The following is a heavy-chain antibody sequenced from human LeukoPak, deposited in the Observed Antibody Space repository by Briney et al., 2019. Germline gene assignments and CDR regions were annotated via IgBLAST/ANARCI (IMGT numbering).Heavy chain of an antibody. J-gene: IGHJ4*02. CDR2: INHSGST. CDR3: ATDMVRGANDY. V-gene: IGHV4-34*01. Sequence: PSETLSHTCAVYVGSFSGYYWSWIRPPPGKGLEWIGEINHSGSTNYNPSLKSRVTISVDTSKNQFSLKLSSVTAADTAVYYCATDMVRGANDYWGQGTLVTVSS. CDR1: VGSFSGYY. D-gene: IGHD3-10*01.